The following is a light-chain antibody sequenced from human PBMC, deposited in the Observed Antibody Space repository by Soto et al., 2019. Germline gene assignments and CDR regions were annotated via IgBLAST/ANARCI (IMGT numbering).Light chain of an antibody. CDR2: EVI. CDR3: SSYPSTRWV. Sequence: QSALTQHASVSGSPGQSITISCTAISSDITTYNYVSWYQHHPGKAPKLIIYEVINRPSGVSNRFSGSKSGNTASLTISGLQAEDEADYYCSSYPSTRWVFGGGTKLTVL. V-gene: IGLV2-14*01. J-gene: IGLJ3*02. CDR1: SSDITTYNY.